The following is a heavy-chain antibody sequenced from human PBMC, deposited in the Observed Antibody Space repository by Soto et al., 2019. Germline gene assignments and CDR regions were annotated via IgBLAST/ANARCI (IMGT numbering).Heavy chain of an antibody. J-gene: IGHJ6*02. CDR3: ARDGQLEYSFYYYGMDV. V-gene: IGHV3-73*02. CDR1: GLTFSASA. Sequence: EVQLVESGGGLVQPGGSLKLSCVASGLTFSASAMHWVRQASGKGLEWVGRIRNKADKYATVYAAPVQGRFTISRDDSKSMAYLQMNSLRAEDTAVYYCARDGQLEYSFYYYGMDVWGQGTTVTVSS. CDR2: IRNKADKYAT. D-gene: IGHD1-1*01.